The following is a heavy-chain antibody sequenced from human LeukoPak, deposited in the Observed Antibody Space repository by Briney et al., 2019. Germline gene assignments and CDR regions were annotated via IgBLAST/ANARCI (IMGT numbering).Heavy chain of an antibody. CDR1: GYTFTSYY. CDR3: ARIYCSGTSCSNWFDP. V-gene: IGHV1-46*01. CDR2: INPSGGST. Sequence: ASVKVSCKASGYTFTSYYMHWVRQAPGQGLEWMGIINPSGGSTSYAQKFQGRATMTRDTSTSTVYMELSSLRSEDTAVYYCARIYCSGTSCSNWFDPWGQGTLVTVSS. D-gene: IGHD2-2*01. J-gene: IGHJ5*02.